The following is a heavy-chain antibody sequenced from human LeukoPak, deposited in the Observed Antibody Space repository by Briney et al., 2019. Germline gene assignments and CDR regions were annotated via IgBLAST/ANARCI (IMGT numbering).Heavy chain of an antibody. CDR2: IWYDGSNK. Sequence: GRSLRLSCAASGFTFSSYGMHWVRQAPGKGLEWVAVIWYDGSNKYYADSVKGRFTISRDNSENTLYLQMNSLRAEDTAVYYCAKSSSSWHGGKEGYWGQGTLVTVSS. D-gene: IGHD6-13*01. CDR1: GFTFSSYG. CDR3: AKSSSSWHGGKEGY. V-gene: IGHV3-33*06. J-gene: IGHJ4*02.